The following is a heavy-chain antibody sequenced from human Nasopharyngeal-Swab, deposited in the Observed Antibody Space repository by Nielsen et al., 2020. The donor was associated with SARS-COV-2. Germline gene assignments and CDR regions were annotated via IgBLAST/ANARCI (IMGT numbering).Heavy chain of an antibody. D-gene: IGHD2-2*02. CDR1: GYSFTSYW. CDR3: ARLLVPAAIRPLYYFDY. Sequence: KVSCKGSGYSFTSYWIGWVRQMPGKGREWMGIIYPGDSDTRYSPSFQGQVTISADKSISTACLQWSSLKASDTAMYYCARLLVPAAIRPLYYFDYWGQGTLVTVSS. CDR2: IYPGDSDT. J-gene: IGHJ4*02. V-gene: IGHV5-51*01.